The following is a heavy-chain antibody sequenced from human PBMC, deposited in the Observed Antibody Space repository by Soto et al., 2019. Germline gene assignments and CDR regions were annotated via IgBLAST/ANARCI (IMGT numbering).Heavy chain of an antibody. CDR3: SRHGAAVLYYYRMDV. V-gene: IGHV4-39*01. J-gene: IGHJ6*02. CDR2: IYYTGDT. CDR1: GASISTGTYY. Sequence: PSETLSLTCSVSGASISTGTYYWAWVRRRPWKGLEWGGYIYYTGDTLYNPSLKSRVTISVDTSIHQFSLTLTSVTVADTAVYYCSRHGAAVLYYYRMDVWGQATAVTVSS. D-gene: IGHD3-10*01.